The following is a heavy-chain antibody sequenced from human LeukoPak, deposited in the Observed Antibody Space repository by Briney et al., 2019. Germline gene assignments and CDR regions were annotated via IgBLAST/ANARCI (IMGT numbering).Heavy chain of an antibody. CDR2: IYYSGST. D-gene: IGHD3-10*01. V-gene: IGHV4-39*01. CDR3: ARHYGH. CDR1: GGSISGSSYY. Sequence: PSETLSLTCTVSGGSISGSSYYWGWIRQPQGKGLEWIGSIYYSGSTYYNPSLKSPVTISVDTSKNQFSLKLNSVTATDTAVYYCARHYGHWGQGTLVTVSS. J-gene: IGHJ4*02.